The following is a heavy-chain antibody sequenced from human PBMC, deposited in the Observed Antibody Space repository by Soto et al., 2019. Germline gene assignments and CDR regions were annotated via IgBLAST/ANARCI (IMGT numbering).Heavy chain of an antibody. J-gene: IGHJ2*01. V-gene: IGHV4-34*01. CDR2: INHSGST. D-gene: IGHD3-10*01. Sequence: QVRLQQWGAGLLKPSETLPLTCAVYGGSFSDYYWSWIRQPPGKGLEWSGEINHSGSTNYNPSLKSRVTISVDTSKNQFSLKLNSVTAADTAVYYCAREVPSRYFDLWGRGTPVTVSS. CDR1: GGSFSDYY. CDR3: AREVPSRYFDL.